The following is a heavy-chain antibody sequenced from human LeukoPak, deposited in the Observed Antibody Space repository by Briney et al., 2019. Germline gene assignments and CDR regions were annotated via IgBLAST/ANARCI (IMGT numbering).Heavy chain of an antibody. CDR1: GGSISSRSYY. D-gene: IGHD2-15*01. J-gene: IGHJ6*03. Sequence: SETLSLTCTVSGGSISSRSYYWGWIRQPPGKGLEWIEIIYYSGSTYSNPSLRSRVTISVDTSKNQFSLKLSSVTAADTAVYYCASFYCSGGSCYQYYYYYYMDVWGKGTTVTISS. CDR3: ASFYCSGGSCYQYYYYYYMDV. V-gene: IGHV4-39*01. CDR2: IYYSGST.